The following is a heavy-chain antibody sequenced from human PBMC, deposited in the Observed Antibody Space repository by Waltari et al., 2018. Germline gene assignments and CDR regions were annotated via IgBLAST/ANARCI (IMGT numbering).Heavy chain of an antibody. V-gene: IGHV4-34*01. CDR1: GGSFSGYY. CDR3: ARAWISLILGATSAFDI. Sequence: QVQLQQWCAGLLKPSETLSLTCAVYGGSFSGYYWSWIRQPPGKGLEWIGEINHSGSTNYNPYLKRRVTISVDTSKNQFSLKLSSVTAADTAVYYCARAWISLILGATSAFDIWGQGTMVTVS. CDR2: INHSGST. J-gene: IGHJ3*02. D-gene: IGHD1-26*01.